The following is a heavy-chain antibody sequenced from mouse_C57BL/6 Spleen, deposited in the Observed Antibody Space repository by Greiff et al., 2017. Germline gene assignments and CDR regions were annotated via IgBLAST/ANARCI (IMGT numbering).Heavy chain of an antibody. CDR3: ARGITTVVEGYWYFDV. V-gene: IGHV1-80*01. Sequence: QVQLQQSGAELVKPGASVKISCKASGYAFSSYWMNWVKQRPGKGLEWIGQIYPGDGDTNYNGKFKGKATLTADKSSSPAYMQLSSLTSEDSAVYFCARGITTVVEGYWYFDVWGTGTTVTVSS. D-gene: IGHD1-1*01. CDR1: GYAFSSYW. CDR2: IYPGDGDT. J-gene: IGHJ1*03.